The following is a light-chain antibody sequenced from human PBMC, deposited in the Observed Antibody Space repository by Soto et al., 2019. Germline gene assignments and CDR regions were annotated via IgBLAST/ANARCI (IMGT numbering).Light chain of an antibody. Sequence: QSALTQPASVSGSPGQSITISCTGTSSDVGSFSYVSWYQQHPGKAPKLLIYEVRKWPSGVSNRFSGSKSGNTASLTISGLQAEDEADYYCSSYTTSSSYVFGTGTKLTVL. J-gene: IGLJ1*01. V-gene: IGLV2-14*01. CDR3: SSYTTSSSYV. CDR1: SSDVGSFSY. CDR2: EVR.